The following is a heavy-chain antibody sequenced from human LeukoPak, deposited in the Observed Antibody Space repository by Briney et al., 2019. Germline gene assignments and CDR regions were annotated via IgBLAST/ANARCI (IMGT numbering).Heavy chain of an antibody. CDR1: GCSISSYY. J-gene: IGHJ4*02. D-gene: IGHD2-2*01. V-gene: IGHV4-59*01. Sequence: SETLSLTCTVSGCSISSYYWSWIRQPPGKGLEWIGYIYYSGSTNYNPSLKSRVTISVDTSKNQFSLKLSSVTAADTAVYYCARGYCSSTSCQSPFDYWGQGTLVTVSS. CDR3: ARGYCSSTSCQSPFDY. CDR2: IYYSGST.